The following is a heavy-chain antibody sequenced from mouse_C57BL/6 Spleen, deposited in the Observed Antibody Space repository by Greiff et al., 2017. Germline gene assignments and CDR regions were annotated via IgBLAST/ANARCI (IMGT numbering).Heavy chain of an antibody. CDR1: GYTFTDYE. J-gene: IGHJ2*01. V-gene: IGHV1-15*01. CDR2: IDPETGGT. CDR3: TRSNWSDYFDD. Sequence: QVQLQQSGAELVRPGASVTLSCKASGYTFTDYEMHWVKQTPVHGLEWIGAIDPETGGTAYNQKFKGKAILTADKSSSTAYMELRSLTSEDSAVYYCTRSNWSDYFDDWGQGTTLTVSS. D-gene: IGHD4-1*01.